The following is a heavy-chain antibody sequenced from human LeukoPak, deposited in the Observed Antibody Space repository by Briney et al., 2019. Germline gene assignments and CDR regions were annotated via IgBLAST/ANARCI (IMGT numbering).Heavy chain of an antibody. Sequence: GGSLRLSCAASGFTFDDYAMHWVRQAPGKGLEWVSGISWNSGSIGYADSVKGRFTISRDNAKNSLDLQMNSLRAEDTAVYYCARPRYCSSTNCYNDYWGQGTLVTVSS. CDR2: ISWNSGSI. CDR3: ARPRYCSSTNCYNDY. D-gene: IGHD2-2*01. V-gene: IGHV3-9*01. CDR1: GFTFDDYA. J-gene: IGHJ4*02.